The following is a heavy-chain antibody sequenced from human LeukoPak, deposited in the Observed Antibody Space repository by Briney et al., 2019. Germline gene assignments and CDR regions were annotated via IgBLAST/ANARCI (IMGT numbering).Heavy chain of an antibody. Sequence: PGGSLRLSCAASGFTFSNYAMHWFRQAPGKGLEWVGVISYDGSNKYYADSVKGRFTITRDRFRSTVYLQMNSLRAEDTAVYYCARDYYYDSTGYAGADYWGQGTLVTVSS. CDR1: GFTFSNYA. J-gene: IGHJ4*02. CDR2: ISYDGSNK. V-gene: IGHV3-30-3*01. D-gene: IGHD3-22*01. CDR3: ARDYYYDSTGYAGADY.